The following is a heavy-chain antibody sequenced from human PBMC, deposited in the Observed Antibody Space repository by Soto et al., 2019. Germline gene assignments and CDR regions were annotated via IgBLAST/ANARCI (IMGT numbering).Heavy chain of an antibody. CDR3: ARDLFGRYCSGGSCPNWFDP. CDR1: GGSISSGGYY. V-gene: IGHV4-31*03. J-gene: IGHJ5*02. D-gene: IGHD2-15*01. Sequence: PSETLSLTCTVSGGSISSGGYYWSWIRQHPGKGLEWIGYIYYSGSTYYNPSLKSRVTISVDTSKNQFSLKLSSVTAADTAVYYCARDLFGRYCSGGSCPNWFDPWGQGTLVTVSS. CDR2: IYYSGST.